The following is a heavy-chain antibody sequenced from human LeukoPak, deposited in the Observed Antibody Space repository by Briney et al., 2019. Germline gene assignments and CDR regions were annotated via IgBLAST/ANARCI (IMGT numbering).Heavy chain of an antibody. Sequence: GGSLRLSCAASGSTFSDHYMSWVRQAPGTGLEWLSSISSSGTTIYYADSVKGRFTISRDNTKNSMYLQMNSLRAEDTAVYYCARDLSAVAGKDRTDYWGQGTLVTVSS. D-gene: IGHD6-19*01. CDR1: GSTFSDHY. CDR3: ARDLSAVAGKDRTDY. CDR2: ISSSGTTI. V-gene: IGHV3-11*04. J-gene: IGHJ4*02.